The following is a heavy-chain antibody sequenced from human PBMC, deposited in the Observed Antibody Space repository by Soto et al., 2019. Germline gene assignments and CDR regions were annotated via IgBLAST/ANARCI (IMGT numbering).Heavy chain of an antibody. Sequence: QLQLQESGPGLVKPSETLSLTCTVSGGSISSTRFFWGWVRQFPGKGLEWIVNIYYTGGSYYSPSLKSRSSMSVDTSKNQFFLSLRSVTAADTAVYYCARHEGSNNWFDPWGQGTLVTVSS. CDR2: IYYTGGS. CDR3: ARHEGSNNWFDP. CDR1: GGSISSTRFF. V-gene: IGHV4-39*01. J-gene: IGHJ5*02. D-gene: IGHD3-10*01.